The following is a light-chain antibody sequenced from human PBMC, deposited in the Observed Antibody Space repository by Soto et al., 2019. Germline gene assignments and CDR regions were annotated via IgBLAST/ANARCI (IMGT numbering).Light chain of an antibody. Sequence: QSVLTQPPSVSGAPGQRVTISCSGSSSNIGAGYDVHWYQQLPGTAPKLLISANNIRPSGVPDRFSGSKSGTSASLAITGLQAEDEADYYCQSYDSSLGGSGVFGGGTKLTVL. CDR2: ANN. CDR1: SSNIGAGYD. CDR3: QSYDSSLGGSGV. V-gene: IGLV1-40*01. J-gene: IGLJ3*02.